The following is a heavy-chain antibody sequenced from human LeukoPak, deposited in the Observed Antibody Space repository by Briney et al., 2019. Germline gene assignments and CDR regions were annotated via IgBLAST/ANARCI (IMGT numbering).Heavy chain of an antibody. CDR3: ARGYYYYDSSGYYYVFDY. Sequence: ASVKVSCKASGYTFTSYDINWVRQATGQGLEWMGWMNPNSGNTGYAQKFQGRVTMTRNTSMSTAYMELSSLRSEDTAVYYCARGYYYYDSSGYYYVFDYWGQGTLVTVSS. CDR2: MNPNSGNT. J-gene: IGHJ4*02. CDR1: GYTFTSYD. V-gene: IGHV1-8*01. D-gene: IGHD3-22*01.